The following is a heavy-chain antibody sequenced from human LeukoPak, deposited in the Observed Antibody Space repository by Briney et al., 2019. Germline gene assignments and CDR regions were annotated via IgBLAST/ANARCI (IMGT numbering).Heavy chain of an antibody. CDR3: AKWGCSGVNCYPFAY. D-gene: IGHD2-15*01. CDR1: GFTVSINY. CDR2: IYSGGST. Sequence: GGSLRLSCAASGFTVSINYMNWVRQAPGKGLEWVSVIYSGGSTYYADSVKGRFIISRDNSKNTLQMKSLRAEDTAVYYCAKWGCSGVNCYPFAYWGQGTLVTVSS. V-gene: IGHV3-53*01. J-gene: IGHJ4*02.